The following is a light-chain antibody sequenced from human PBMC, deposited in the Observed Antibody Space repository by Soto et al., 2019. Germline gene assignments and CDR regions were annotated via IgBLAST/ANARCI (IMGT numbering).Light chain of an antibody. CDR2: EVS. J-gene: IGLJ1*01. V-gene: IGLV2-8*01. Sequence: QSVLTQPPSASGSAGQSVTISCTVTSTDVGGYNYVSWYQQHPGKAPKLMIYEVSKRPSGVPDRFSGSKSGNTASLTVSGLQAEDEADYYCSSYAGNNIHYVFGTGTKVTVL. CDR1: STDVGGYNY. CDR3: SSYAGNNIHYV.